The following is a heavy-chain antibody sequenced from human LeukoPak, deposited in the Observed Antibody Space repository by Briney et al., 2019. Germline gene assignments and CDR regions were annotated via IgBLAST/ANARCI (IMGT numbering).Heavy chain of an antibody. CDR3: ASLLTYSSDWFLY. J-gene: IGHJ4*02. D-gene: IGHD6-19*01. Sequence: GASVKVSCKASGYTFTSHDINWVRQATGQGLEWMGWMNPNSGDTGYAQKFQGRVTITRDTSISTAYMELSSLRSEDTAVYYCASLLTYSSDWFLYWGQGTLVTVSS. CDR1: GYTFTSHD. CDR2: MNPNSGDT. V-gene: IGHV1-8*03.